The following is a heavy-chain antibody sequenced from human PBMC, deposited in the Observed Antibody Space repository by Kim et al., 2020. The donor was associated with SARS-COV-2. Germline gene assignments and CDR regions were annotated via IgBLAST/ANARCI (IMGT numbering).Heavy chain of an antibody. D-gene: IGHD3-22*01. V-gene: IGHV7-4-1*02. CDR1: GYTFTSYA. CDR2: INTNTGNP. Sequence: ASVKVSCKASGYTFTSYAMNWVRQAPGQGLEWMGWINTNTGNPTYAQGFTGRFVFSLDTSVSTAYLQISSLKAEDTAVYYCARDLLKPIDSSGYYLYYYYYGMDVWGQGTTVTVSS. J-gene: IGHJ6*02. CDR3: ARDLLKPIDSSGYYLYYYYYGMDV.